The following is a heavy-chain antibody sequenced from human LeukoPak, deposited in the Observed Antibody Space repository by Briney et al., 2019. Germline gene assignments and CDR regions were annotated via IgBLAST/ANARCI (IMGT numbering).Heavy chain of an antibody. CDR3: AKAASSSWPSYQYGMDV. Sequence: GGSLRLSCAASGFTFSSYAMSWVRQAPGKGLEWVSVISGRGGSTYYADSVKGRFTISKDNSKNTVYLQMNDLRVDDTAVYYCAKAASSSWPSYQYGMDVWGQGTTVTVSS. CDR1: GFTFSSYA. CDR2: ISGRGGST. D-gene: IGHD6-13*01. J-gene: IGHJ6*02. V-gene: IGHV3-23*01.